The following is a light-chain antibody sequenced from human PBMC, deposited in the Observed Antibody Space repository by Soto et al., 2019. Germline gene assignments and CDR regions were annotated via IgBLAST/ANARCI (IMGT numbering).Light chain of an antibody. J-gene: IGLJ3*02. Sequence: QSALTQPASVSGSPGQSISVSCTGTSSDVGKYKFVSWYQQHPGTAPKLLIYEGTKRPSGVSNRFSGSKSGNTASLTISGLQAEDEADYYCCSHAGGGTLVFGGGTKVTVL. CDR2: EGT. CDR3: CSHAGGGTLV. CDR1: SSDVGKYKF. V-gene: IGLV2-23*01.